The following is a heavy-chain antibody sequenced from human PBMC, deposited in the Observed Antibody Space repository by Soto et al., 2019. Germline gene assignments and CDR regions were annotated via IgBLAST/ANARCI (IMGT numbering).Heavy chain of an antibody. CDR3: AHRRGGIVDWYFDL. V-gene: IGHV2-5*02. CDR1: GFSLGTYGVG. CDR2: IYWDDDK. D-gene: IGHD1-26*01. J-gene: IGHJ2*01. Sequence: QITLNESGPPLVKPTQTLTLTCTFSGFSLGTYGVGVGWIRQPPGKALEWLALIYWDDDKRYSPSLKSRLTIPKDTTQRQVFLTLTNMDPVDTDTYYFAHRRGGIVDWYFDLWGSGTPVIVSS.